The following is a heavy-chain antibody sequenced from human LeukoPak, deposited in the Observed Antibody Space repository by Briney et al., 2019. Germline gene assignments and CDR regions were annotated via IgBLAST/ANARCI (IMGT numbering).Heavy chain of an antibody. J-gene: IGHJ3*02. CDR1: GYSFTNYW. V-gene: IGHV5-51*01. Sequence: GESLKISCKGSGYSFTNYWIGWVRQMPGRGLEWMGIIYPGDSDTTYSPSFQGQVTISADKSISTAYLQWSSLKASDTAMYYCARPAYYDILTGYSTSAGAFDIWGQGTMVTVSS. CDR3: ARPAYYDILTGYSTSAGAFDI. CDR2: IYPGDSDT. D-gene: IGHD3-9*01.